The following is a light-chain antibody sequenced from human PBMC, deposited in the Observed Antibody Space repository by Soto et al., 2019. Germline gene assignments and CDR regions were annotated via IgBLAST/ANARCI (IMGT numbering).Light chain of an antibody. Sequence: EIGLTQSPGTLSFSPGDRATLSCRASQSVSSSYLSWYQQNPGQAPRLLIYGASTRATGIPDRFSGSGSGTDFTLTISRREPEDFAVYYCQQFGSSPWTFGPGTKVEIK. J-gene: IGKJ1*01. V-gene: IGKV3-20*01. CDR1: QSVSSSY. CDR2: GAS. CDR3: QQFGSSPWT.